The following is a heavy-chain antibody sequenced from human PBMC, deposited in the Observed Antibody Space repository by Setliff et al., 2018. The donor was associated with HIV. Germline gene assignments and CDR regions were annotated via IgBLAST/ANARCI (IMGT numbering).Heavy chain of an antibody. D-gene: IGHD2-15*01. V-gene: IGHV1-69*04. CDR3: ARDFHVLGYCSADSCPYDASDV. CDR1: GGTFSASA. Sequence: SVKVSCKASGGTFSASAVNWVRQAPGQGLEWMGRIISILGTPNYSHKFQGRVTITADKSTTTTYMELSSLRSDDTAIYYCARDFHVLGYCSADSCPYDASDVWGQGTMVTVSS. J-gene: IGHJ3*01. CDR2: IISILGTP.